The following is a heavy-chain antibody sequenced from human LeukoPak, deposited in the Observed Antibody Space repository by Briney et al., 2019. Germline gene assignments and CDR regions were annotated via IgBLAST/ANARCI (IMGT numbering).Heavy chain of an antibody. D-gene: IGHD3-22*01. CDR3: AKDRVYDSSGYSPYNWFDP. J-gene: IGHJ5*02. CDR2: ISGSGGST. Sequence: PSETLSLTCAVYGGSFSGYYWSWIRQAPGKGLEWVSAISGSGGSTYYADSVKGRFTISRDNSKNTLYLQMNSLRAEDTAVYYCAKDRVYDSSGYSPYNWFDPWGQGTLVTVSS. V-gene: IGHV3-23*01. CDR1: GGSFSGYY.